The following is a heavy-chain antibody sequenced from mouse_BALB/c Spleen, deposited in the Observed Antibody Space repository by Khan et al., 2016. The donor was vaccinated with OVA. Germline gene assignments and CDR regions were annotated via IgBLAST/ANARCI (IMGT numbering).Heavy chain of an antibody. J-gene: IGHJ4*01. V-gene: IGHV2-3*01. CDR2: IWGDGST. Sequence: VELVESGPGLVAPSQSLSITCTVSGFSLTSYGVNWVRQPPGKGLEWLGVIWGDGSTNYHSVLLSRLSISKDNSKSQVSLKLNSLQTDDTATYYGSKFDCIFYAVDYWGQGTSVTVSS. CDR3: SKFDCIFYAVDY. CDR1: GFSLTSYG. D-gene: IGHD2-4*01.